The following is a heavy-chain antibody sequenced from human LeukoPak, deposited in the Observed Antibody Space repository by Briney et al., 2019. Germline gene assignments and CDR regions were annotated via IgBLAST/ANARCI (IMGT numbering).Heavy chain of an antibody. J-gene: IGHJ4*02. CDR2: IKQEGSDK. CDR1: GITYTIYW. V-gene: IGHV3-7*03. Sequence: GGSLRLSCTASGITYTIYWLNWVRQAPGKGLEWVANIKQEGSDKYYADSVKGRFTISRDNAKATLYLQMNSLRAEDTAIYYCATGLDLGQGTLVTVSS. D-gene: IGHD2-21*01. CDR3: ATGLD.